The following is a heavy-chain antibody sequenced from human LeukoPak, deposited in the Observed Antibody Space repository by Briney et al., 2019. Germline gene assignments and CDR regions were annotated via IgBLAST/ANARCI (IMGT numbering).Heavy chain of an antibody. V-gene: IGHV1-24*01. CDR1: GYTLTELS. Sequence: GASVKVSCKVSGYTLTELSMHWVRQAPGKGLEWMGGFDPEDGETIYAQKFQGRVTMTEDTSTDTAYMELSSLRSEDTAVYYCATANYDSSGYYYYYFDYWGQGTLVTVSS. D-gene: IGHD3-22*01. CDR2: FDPEDGET. CDR3: ATANYDSSGYYYYYFDY. J-gene: IGHJ4*02.